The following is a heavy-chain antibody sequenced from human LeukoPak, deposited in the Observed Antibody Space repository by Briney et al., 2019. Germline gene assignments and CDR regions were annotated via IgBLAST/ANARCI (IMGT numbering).Heavy chain of an antibody. CDR2: ISSSSSTI. CDR3: ARDALEWLPDY. J-gene: IGHJ4*02. CDR1: GFTFSSYE. D-gene: IGHD5-12*01. V-gene: IGHV3-48*03. Sequence: PGGSLRLSCAASGFTFSSYEMNWVRQAPGKGLEWVSYISSSSSTIYYADSVKGRFTISRDNAKNSLYLQMNSLRAEDTAVYYCARDALEWLPDYWGQGTLVTVSS.